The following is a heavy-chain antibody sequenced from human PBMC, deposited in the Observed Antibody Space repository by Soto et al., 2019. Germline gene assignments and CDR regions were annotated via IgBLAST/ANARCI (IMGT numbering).Heavy chain of an antibody. Sequence: PGGSLRLSCAASGFTFSSYAMNWVRQAPGRGPEWVSSIDHSGSITHYADSVKGRFAISRDNSKNTLSLHLNSLRAEDTAVYYCAHPRGYGVFDAYDFWGQGAMVTVSS. CDR3: AHPRGYGVFDAYDF. CDR2: IDHSGSIT. V-gene: IGHV3-23*05. D-gene: IGHD4-17*01. CDR1: GFTFSSYA. J-gene: IGHJ3*01.